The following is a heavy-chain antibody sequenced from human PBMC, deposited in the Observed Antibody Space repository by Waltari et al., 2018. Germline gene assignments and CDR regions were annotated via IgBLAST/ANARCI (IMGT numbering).Heavy chain of an antibody. CDR2: IYSGGST. CDR3: AKVDNVGLNNY. V-gene: IGHV3-53*01. CDR1: GFTVGNNF. D-gene: IGHD1-1*01. J-gene: IGHJ4*02. Sequence: EVQLVESGGDLIQPGGSLRLSCAASGFTVGNNFMGWVRQAPGKGLEWVSVIYSGGSTNYIDSVRGRFTISRDSSKNTLYRQMNSLRAEDTAVYYCAKVDNVGLNNYWGQGTLVTVSS.